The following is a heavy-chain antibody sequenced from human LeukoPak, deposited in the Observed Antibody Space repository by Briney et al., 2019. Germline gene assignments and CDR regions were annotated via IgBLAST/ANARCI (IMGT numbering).Heavy chain of an antibody. CDR1: GFTFSSYG. CDR2: ISYDGSNK. CDR3: AKDRGGKTFDY. V-gene: IGHV3-30*18. Sequence: PGGSLRLSCAASGFTFSSYGMHWVRQAPGKGLEWVAVISYDGSNKYYADSVKGRFTISRDNSKNTLYLQMNSLRAEDTAVYYCAKDRGGKTFDYWGQGTLFTVSS. J-gene: IGHJ4*02. D-gene: IGHD3-10*01.